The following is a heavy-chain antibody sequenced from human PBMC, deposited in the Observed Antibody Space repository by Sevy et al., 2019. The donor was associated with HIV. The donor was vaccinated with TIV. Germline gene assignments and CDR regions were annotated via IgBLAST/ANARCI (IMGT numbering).Heavy chain of an antibody. CDR1: GGSISSNFYY. J-gene: IGHJ3*02. D-gene: IGHD3-16*01. CDR2: IYTSGST. CDR3: ARDRGGLGSAFDI. V-gene: IGHV4-61*02. Sequence: SETLSLTCTVSGGSISSNFYYWSWIRQPAGKGLEWIGRIYTSGSTNYNPSLKSRVTISVDTSKNQFSLKLSSVTAADTAGYYCARDRGGLGSAFDIWGQGTMVTVSS.